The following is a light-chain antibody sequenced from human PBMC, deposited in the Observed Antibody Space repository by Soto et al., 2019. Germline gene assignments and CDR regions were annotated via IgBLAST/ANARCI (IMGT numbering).Light chain of an antibody. CDR2: WAS. CDR3: QQYYSTLS. V-gene: IGKV4-1*01. CDR1: QSVLYSSNNKNY. J-gene: IGKJ1*01. Sequence: DIVMTQSPDSLAVSLGERATINCKSSQSVLYSSNNKNYLAWYQQKPGQPPKLLIYWASTRESGVPDRFSGSGSGKDFTLTISSLQAEDVAVYYCQQYYSTLSFGQGTKVEIK.